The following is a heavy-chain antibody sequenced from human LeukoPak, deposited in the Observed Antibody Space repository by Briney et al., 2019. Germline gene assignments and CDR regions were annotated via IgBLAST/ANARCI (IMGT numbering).Heavy chain of an antibody. D-gene: IGHD6-13*01. CDR2: ISSSGSTI. Sequence: GGSLRFSCAASGFTFSDYYMSWIRQAPGKGLEWVSYISSSGSTIYYADSVKGRFTISRDNAKNSLYLQMNSLRAEDTAVYYCARVFSGSSWTKRPYYYMDVWGKGTTVTISS. V-gene: IGHV3-11*01. CDR1: GFTFSDYY. CDR3: ARVFSGSSWTKRPYYYMDV. J-gene: IGHJ6*03.